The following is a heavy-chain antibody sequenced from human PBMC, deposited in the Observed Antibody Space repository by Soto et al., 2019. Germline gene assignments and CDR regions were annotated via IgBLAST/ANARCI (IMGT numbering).Heavy chain of an antibody. J-gene: IGHJ4*02. V-gene: IGHV4-34*01. CDR1: GGSFSGYY. CDR3: ARSDYDILTGYYFPFDY. CDR2: INHSGST. D-gene: IGHD3-9*01. Sequence: QVQLQQWGAGLLKPSETLSLTCAVYGGSFSGYYWSWIRQPPGKGLEWIGEINHSGSTNYNPSLKSRVTRSVDTSKNQFSLKLSSVTAADTAVYYCARSDYDILTGYYFPFDYWGQGTLVTVSS.